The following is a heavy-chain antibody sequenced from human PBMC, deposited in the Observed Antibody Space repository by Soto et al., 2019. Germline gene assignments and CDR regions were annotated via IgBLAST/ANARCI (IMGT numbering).Heavy chain of an antibody. CDR3: ATIPGGSYYYYGMDV. Sequence: AASVKVSCKVSGYTLTELSMHWVRQAPRKGLEWMGGFDPEDGETIYAQKFQGRVTMTEDTSTDTAYMELSSLRSEDTAVYYCATIPGGSYYYYGMDVWGQGTTVTVSS. CDR1: GYTLTELS. J-gene: IGHJ6*02. CDR2: FDPEDGET. D-gene: IGHD1-26*01. V-gene: IGHV1-24*01.